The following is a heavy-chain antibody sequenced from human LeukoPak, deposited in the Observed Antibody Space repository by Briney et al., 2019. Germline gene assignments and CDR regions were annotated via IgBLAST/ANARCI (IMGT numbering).Heavy chain of an antibody. J-gene: IGHJ6*03. CDR1: GGTFSSYA. Sequence: ASVKVSCKASGGTFSSYAISWVRQAPGQGLEWMGRIIPIFGTANYAQKFQGRVTITTHESTRTAYMELSSLRSEDTAVYYCARAIAYCGGDCYSRRDYYYYYLDVWGKGTTVTVSS. D-gene: IGHD2-21*02. CDR3: ARAIAYCGGDCYSRRDYYYYYLDV. V-gene: IGHV1-69*05. CDR2: IIPIFGTA.